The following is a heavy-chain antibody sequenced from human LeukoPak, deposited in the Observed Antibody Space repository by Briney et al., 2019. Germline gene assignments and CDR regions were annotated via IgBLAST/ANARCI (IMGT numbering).Heavy chain of an antibody. V-gene: IGHV1-18*01. D-gene: IGHD3-22*01. CDR2: ISAYNGNT. CDR3: ARGPDYYDSSGYYYPYFDY. J-gene: IGHJ4*02. Sequence: GESLKISCKGSGYSSTSYGISWVRQAPGQGLEWMGWISAYNGNTNYAQKLQGRVTMTTDTSTSTAYMELRSLRSDDTAVYYCARGPDYYDSSGYYYPYFDYWGQGTLVTVSS. CDR1: GYSSTSYG.